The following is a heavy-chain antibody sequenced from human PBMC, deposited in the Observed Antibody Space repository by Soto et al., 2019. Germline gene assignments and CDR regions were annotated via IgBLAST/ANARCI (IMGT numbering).Heavy chain of an antibody. CDR3: ARSNYGSGRAYYYYYYGMDV. CDR2: IYPGDSDT. J-gene: IGHJ6*02. Sequence: PGESLKISCKGSGYSFTSYWIGWVRQMPEKGLEWMGIIYPGDSDTRYSPSFQGQVTISADKSISTAYLQWSSLKASDTAMYYCARSNYGSGRAYYYYYYGMDVWGQGTTVTVSS. CDR1: GYSFTSYW. V-gene: IGHV5-51*01. D-gene: IGHD3-10*01.